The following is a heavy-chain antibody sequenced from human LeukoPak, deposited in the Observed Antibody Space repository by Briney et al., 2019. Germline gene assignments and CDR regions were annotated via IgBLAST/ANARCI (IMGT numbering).Heavy chain of an antibody. CDR3: ARDIVVVVAAHFDY. D-gene: IGHD2-15*01. CDR1: GFTFSDYY. J-gene: IGHJ4*02. CDR2: ISGSGATT. Sequence: GGSLRLSCAASGFTFSDYYMRWIRQAPGKGLEWVSAISGSGATTHYADSVKGRFTISRDNSKNTLYLQMNSLRAEDTAVYYCARDIVVVVAAHFDYWGQGTLVSVSS. V-gene: IGHV3-23*01.